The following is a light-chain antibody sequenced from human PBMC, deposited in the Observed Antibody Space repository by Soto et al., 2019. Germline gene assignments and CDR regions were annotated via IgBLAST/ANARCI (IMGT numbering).Light chain of an antibody. Sequence: ENVLTQSPATLSLSPGERATLSCRASQTVGSSFLAWYQQKRGQAPRLLIYGASNRATVIPEMFSGSGSGADFTLTINGLEPEDFAVYYCQQFETFGGGTKVEIK. CDR2: GAS. V-gene: IGKV3-20*01. J-gene: IGKJ4*01. CDR3: QQFET. CDR1: QTVGSSF.